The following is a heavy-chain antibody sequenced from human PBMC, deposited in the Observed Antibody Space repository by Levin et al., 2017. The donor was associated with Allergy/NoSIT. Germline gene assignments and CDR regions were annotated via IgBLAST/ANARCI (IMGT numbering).Heavy chain of an antibody. J-gene: IGHJ4*02. Sequence: GASVKVSCKASGGTFSSYAISWVRQAPGQGLEWMGGIIPIFGTANYAQKFQGRVTITADESTSTAYMELSSLRSEDTAVYYCASAWYSSGWEPDYWGQGTLVTVSS. V-gene: IGHV1-69*13. CDR1: GGTFSSYA. CDR2: IIPIFGTA. CDR3: ASAWYSSGWEPDY. D-gene: IGHD6-19*01.